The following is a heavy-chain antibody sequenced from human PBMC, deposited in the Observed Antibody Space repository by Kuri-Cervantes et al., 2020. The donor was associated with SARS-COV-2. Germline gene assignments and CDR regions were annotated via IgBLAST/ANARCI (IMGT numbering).Heavy chain of an antibody. Sequence: GESLKISCAASRFTFNDYVMSWVRQSPGKGLEWVPVINGSGVGTYYAESVQGRFTISRDNSKNTLYLQMHSLRVEDTAVYYCVKLGYYYDNNGYRDIDGFDIWGQGTMVTVSS. V-gene: IGHV3-23*01. J-gene: IGHJ3*02. CDR1: RFTFNDYV. CDR2: INGSGVGT. CDR3: VKLGYYYDNNGYRDIDGFDI. D-gene: IGHD3-22*01.